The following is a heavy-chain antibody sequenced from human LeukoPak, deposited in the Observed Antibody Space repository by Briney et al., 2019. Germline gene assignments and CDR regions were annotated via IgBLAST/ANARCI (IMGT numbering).Heavy chain of an antibody. CDR1: GYTFTIYG. D-gene: IGHD4-23*01. J-gene: IGHJ2*01. CDR2: ISTYNDKP. Sequence: GASVNLSSTATGYTFTIYGINWVRQAPGQGLEWMGWISTYNDKPNYTPKLHVRVTMTTDTYTSSAYMELRGLRADDTAVYCGARVVEGIATVVTPYGYWYFERLGRGALGTVSS. CDR3: ARVVEGIATVVTPYGYWYFER. V-gene: IGHV1-18*01.